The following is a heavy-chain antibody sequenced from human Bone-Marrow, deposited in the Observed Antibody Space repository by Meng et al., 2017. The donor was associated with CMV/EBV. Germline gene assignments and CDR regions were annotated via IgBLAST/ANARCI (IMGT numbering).Heavy chain of an antibody. CDR2: IYYSGST. Sequence: SETLSLTCAVYVGSFSGYYWSWIRQPPGKGLEWIGSIYYSGSTYYNPSLKSRVTISVDTSKNQFSLKLSSVTAADTAVYYCVKYQLLLSYYGMDVWGQGTTVTVSS. D-gene: IGHD2-2*01. V-gene: IGHV4-34*01. J-gene: IGHJ6*02. CDR1: VGSFSGYY. CDR3: VKYQLLLSYYGMDV.